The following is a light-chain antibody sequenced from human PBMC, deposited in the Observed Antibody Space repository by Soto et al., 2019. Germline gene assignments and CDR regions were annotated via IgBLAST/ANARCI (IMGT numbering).Light chain of an antibody. CDR3: SSYTSSSTQV. J-gene: IGLJ2*01. CDR1: SSDVGGYNY. Sequence: ALTQPASVSGSPGQSITISCTGTSSDVGGYNYVSWYQQHPGKAPKLMIYDVSNRPSGVSNRFSGSKSGNTASLTISGLQAEDEADYYCSSYTSSSTQVFGGGTKVTVL. CDR2: DVS. V-gene: IGLV2-14*01.